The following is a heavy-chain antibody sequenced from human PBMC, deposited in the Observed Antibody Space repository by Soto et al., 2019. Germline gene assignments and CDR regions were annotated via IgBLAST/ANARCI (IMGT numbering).Heavy chain of an antibody. Sequence: ASVKVSCKVSGYTLTELSMHWVRQAPGKGLEWMGGFDPEDGETIYAQKFQGRVTMTEDTSTDTAYMELSSLRSEDTAVYYCATDNPQLTTIVPQFDYWGQGTLVTVSS. CDR3: ATDNPQLTTIVPQFDY. J-gene: IGHJ4*02. CDR1: GYTLTELS. D-gene: IGHD6-13*01. V-gene: IGHV1-24*01. CDR2: FDPEDGET.